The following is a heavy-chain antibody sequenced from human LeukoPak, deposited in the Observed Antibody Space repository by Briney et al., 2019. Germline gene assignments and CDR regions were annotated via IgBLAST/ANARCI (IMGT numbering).Heavy chain of an antibody. D-gene: IGHD1-26*01. J-gene: IGHJ6*03. V-gene: IGHV3-11*04. CDR3: AKGYGWEASYYYYYMDV. Sequence: GGSLRLSCAASGFTFSDYYMTWIRQAPGKGLEWVSYISSSGSTIYYADSVKGRFTISRDNSKNTLYLQMNSLRAEDTAVYYCAKGYGWEASYYYYYMDVWGKGTTVTISS. CDR2: ISSSGSTI. CDR1: GFTFSDYY.